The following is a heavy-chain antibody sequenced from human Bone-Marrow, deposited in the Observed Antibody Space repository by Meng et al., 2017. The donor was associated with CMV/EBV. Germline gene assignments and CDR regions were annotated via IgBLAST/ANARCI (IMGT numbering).Heavy chain of an antibody. Sequence: SVKVSCKASGGTLSRYALSWVRQVPGQGLEWMGGSIPLHGTANYAQKFQGRVTITTDESTGTAYMELSSLRSEDTAVYYCARDQFGVVTTTYYYYGMDVWGQGTTVTVSS. V-gene: IGHV1-69*05. J-gene: IGHJ6*02. D-gene: IGHD3-3*01. CDR1: GGTLSRYA. CDR2: SIPLHGTA. CDR3: ARDQFGVVTTTYYYYGMDV.